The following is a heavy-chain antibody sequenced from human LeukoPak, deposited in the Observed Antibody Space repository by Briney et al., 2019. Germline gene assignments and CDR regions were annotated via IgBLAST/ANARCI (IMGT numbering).Heavy chain of an antibody. CDR1: AYTFTDYY. CDR3: ARDNGYQLLWW. D-gene: IGHD2-2*01. V-gene: IGHV1/OR15-3*02. CDR2: ISCGKGET. J-gene: IGHJ4*02. Sequence: GASVKVSCKASAYTFTDYYIHWVRQAPGQGPEWMGWISCGKGETKYSQKFQDRVTITRDTSASTAYVELSSLRSEDTAVYYCARDNGYQLLWWWGQGTLVTVSS.